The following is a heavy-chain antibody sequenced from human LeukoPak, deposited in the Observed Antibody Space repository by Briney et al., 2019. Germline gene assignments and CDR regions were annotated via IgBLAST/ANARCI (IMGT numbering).Heavy chain of an antibody. D-gene: IGHD4-17*01. CDR1: GYTLTESS. J-gene: IGHJ5*02. V-gene: IGHV1-24*01. Sequence: ASVEVSCKVSGYTLTESSMHWVRQAPGKGLEWMGGFDPEDGETTYAQKFQGRVTMTEDTSTDTAYMELSSLRSEDTAVYYCATLHGDYEYSFDPWGQGVLVTVSS. CDR2: FDPEDGET. CDR3: ATLHGDYEYSFDP.